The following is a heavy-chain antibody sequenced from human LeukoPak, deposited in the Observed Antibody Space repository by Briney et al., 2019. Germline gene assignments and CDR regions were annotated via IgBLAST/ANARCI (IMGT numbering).Heavy chain of an antibody. CDR2: ISGSGGST. V-gene: IGHV3-23*01. CDR1: GFTFSSYA. J-gene: IGHJ6*03. Sequence: SGGSLRLSCAASGFTFSSYAMSWVRQAPGKGLEWVSAISGSGGSTYYADSVKGRFTISRDNSKNTLYLQMNSLRAEDTAVYYCAKDLNHYYYYYYMDVWGKGTTVTVSS. CDR3: AKDLNHYYYYYYMDV. D-gene: IGHD1-14*01.